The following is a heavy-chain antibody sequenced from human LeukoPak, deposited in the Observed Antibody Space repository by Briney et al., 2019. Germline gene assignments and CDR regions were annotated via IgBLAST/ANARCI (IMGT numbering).Heavy chain of an antibody. CDR2: MNPYSGNT. V-gene: IGHV1-8*01. D-gene: IGHD6-13*01. Sequence: ASVKVSCKASGYTFTSYDINWVRQATGQGLEWMGWMNPYSGNTGYAQKFQDRVTITMNTSISTAYMELSSLTSEDTAVYYCARVVGLTGYSSSWYSGYYYYMDVWGKGTTVTVSS. J-gene: IGHJ6*03. CDR1: GYTFTSYD. CDR3: ARVVGLTGYSSSWYSGYYYYMDV.